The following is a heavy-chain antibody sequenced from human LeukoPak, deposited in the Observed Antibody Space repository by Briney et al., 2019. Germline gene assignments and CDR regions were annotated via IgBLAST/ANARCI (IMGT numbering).Heavy chain of an antibody. CDR3: ARARKWELLWTFFDY. CDR1: GYTFTSYG. D-gene: IGHD1-26*01. V-gene: IGHV1-18*01. CDR2: ISAYNGNT. J-gene: IGHJ4*02. Sequence: GASVKVSCKASGYTFTSYGISWVRQAPGQGLEWMGWISAYNGNTNYAQKLQGRVTMTTDTSTSTAYMELRSLRSDDTAVYYCARARKWELLWTFFDYWGQGTLVTVSS.